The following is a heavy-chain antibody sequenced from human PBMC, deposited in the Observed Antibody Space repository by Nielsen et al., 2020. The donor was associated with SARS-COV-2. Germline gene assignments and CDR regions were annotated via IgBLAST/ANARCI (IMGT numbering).Heavy chain of an antibody. D-gene: IGHD3-16*01. CDR3: ATPEGGGY. V-gene: IGHV3-13*04. CDR1: GFTFSSYD. Sequence: ESLKISCAASGFTFSSYDMHWVRQATGKGLEWVSAIGTAGDTYYPGSVKGRFTISRDNAKNSLYLQMNSLRAEDTALYYCATPEGGGYWGQGTLVTVSS. CDR2: IGTAGDT. J-gene: IGHJ4*02.